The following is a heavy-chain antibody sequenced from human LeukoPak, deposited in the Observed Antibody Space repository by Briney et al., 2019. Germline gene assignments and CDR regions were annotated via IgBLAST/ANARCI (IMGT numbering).Heavy chain of an antibody. Sequence: SETLSLTCTVSGGSISSGSYYWSWIRQPPGKGLEWIGEINHSGSTNYNPSLKSRVTISVDTSKNQFSLKLSSVTAADTAVYYCARGGNYDILTGYHNWFDPWGQGTLVTVSS. J-gene: IGHJ5*02. D-gene: IGHD3-9*01. CDR3: ARGGNYDILTGYHNWFDP. CDR1: GGSISSGSYY. CDR2: INHSGST. V-gene: IGHV4-39*07.